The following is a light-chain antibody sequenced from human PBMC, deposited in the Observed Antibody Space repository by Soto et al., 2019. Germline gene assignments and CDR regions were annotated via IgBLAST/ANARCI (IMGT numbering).Light chain of an antibody. CDR2: AAS. CDR3: QKYNSAPYT. Sequence: DIQITQSPSSLSASVGDRVSITCRASQGISNYLAWYQQKPGKVPKLLIYAASTLQSGVPSRFSGSGSGTDFTLTISSLQPEDVANYYCQKYNSAPYTFGQGTKLEIK. J-gene: IGKJ2*01. V-gene: IGKV1-27*01. CDR1: QGISNY.